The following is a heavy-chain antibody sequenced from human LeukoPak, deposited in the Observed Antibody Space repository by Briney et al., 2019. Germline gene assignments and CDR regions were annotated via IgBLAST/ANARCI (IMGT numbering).Heavy chain of an antibody. V-gene: IGHV3-23*01. D-gene: IGHD6-25*01. CDR3: VKHSGYSRKYFYDY. Sequence: HPGGSLRLSCAASGFTFSNYAMSWVRQAPGKGLEWVSAISGDGGPTYYADSVKGRFTISRDNSKNTLYLQMNSLRAEDAAVYFCVKHSGYSRKYFYDYWGQGTLVTVSS. CDR1: GFTFSNYA. J-gene: IGHJ4*02. CDR2: ISGDGGPT.